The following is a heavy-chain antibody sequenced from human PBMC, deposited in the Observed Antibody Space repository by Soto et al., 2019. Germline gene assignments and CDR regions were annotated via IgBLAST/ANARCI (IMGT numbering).Heavy chain of an antibody. J-gene: IGHJ5*02. V-gene: IGHV4-34*01. D-gene: IGHD3-10*01. Sequence: QVQLQQWGAGLLKPSETLSLTCAVYGGSFSGYYWSWIRQPPGKGLEWIGEINHSGSTNYNPSLKSRVTISVDTSKHQVSLKLSSVTAADTAVYYCSTGVRKNWFAPWGQGTLVTVSS. CDR2: INHSGST. CDR3: STGVRKNWFAP. CDR1: GGSFSGYY.